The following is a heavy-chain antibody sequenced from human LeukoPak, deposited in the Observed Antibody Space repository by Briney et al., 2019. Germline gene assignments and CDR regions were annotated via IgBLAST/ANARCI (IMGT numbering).Heavy chain of an antibody. D-gene: IGHD6-19*01. J-gene: IGHJ4*02. CDR3: AKVKLPRVAGYLDY. CDR1: GFTFSSYA. V-gene: IGHV3-23*01. Sequence: GGSLRLSCAASGFTFSSYAMSWVRQAPGKWLEWVSAISGSGGSTYYADSVKGRFTISRDNSKNTLYLQMNSLRAEDTAVYYCAKVKLPRVAGYLDYWGQGTLVTVSS. CDR2: ISGSGGST.